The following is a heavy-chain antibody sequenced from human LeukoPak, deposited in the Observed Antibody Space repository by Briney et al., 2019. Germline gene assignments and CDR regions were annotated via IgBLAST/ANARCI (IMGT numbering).Heavy chain of an antibody. J-gene: IGHJ6*03. CDR3: ARDYYYYMDV. Sequence: GGSLRLSCAASGFTFSSYSMNWVRQAPGKGLEWVSYISSSGFTIYYADSVKGRFTVSRDNAKNSLYLQMNSLRAEDTAVYYCARDYYYYMDVWGKGTTVTVSS. CDR1: GFTFSSYS. V-gene: IGHV3-48*01. CDR2: ISSSGFTI.